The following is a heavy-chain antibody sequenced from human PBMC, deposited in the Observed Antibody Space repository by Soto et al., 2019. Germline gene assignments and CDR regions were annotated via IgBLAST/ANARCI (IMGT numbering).Heavy chain of an antibody. J-gene: IGHJ6*02. D-gene: IGHD3-3*01. CDR3: ARDLDYDFWRGYYTPYYYYGMDV. V-gene: IGHV3-21*01. Sequence: EVQLVESGGGLVKPGGSLRLSCAASGFTFSSYSMNWVRQAPGKGLEWVSSISSSSSYIYYADSVKGRFTTSRDNAKNSRYLQMNSLRAEDRAVYYCARDLDYDFWRGYYTPYYYYGMDVWGQGTTVTVSS. CDR2: ISSSSSYI. CDR1: GFTFSSYS.